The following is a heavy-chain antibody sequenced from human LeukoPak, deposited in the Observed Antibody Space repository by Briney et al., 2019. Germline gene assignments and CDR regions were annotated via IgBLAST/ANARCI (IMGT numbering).Heavy chain of an antibody. J-gene: IGHJ4*02. V-gene: IGHV4-34*01. CDR1: YSSISSYC. Sequence: SETLSLTCTVSYSSISSYCWSWIRQPPGKGLEWIGEINHSGSTNYNPSLKSRVTISVDTSKNQFSLKLSSVTAADTAVYYCARGGGSYHFDYWGQGTLVTVSS. CDR3: ARGGGSYHFDY. CDR2: INHSGST. D-gene: IGHD1-26*01.